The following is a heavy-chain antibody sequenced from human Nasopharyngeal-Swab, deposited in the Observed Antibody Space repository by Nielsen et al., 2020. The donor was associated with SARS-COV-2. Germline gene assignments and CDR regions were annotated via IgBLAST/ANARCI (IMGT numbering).Heavy chain of an antibody. D-gene: IGHD6-6*01. J-gene: IGHJ6*03. CDR3: ASGGLVRNYYYYYYMDV. Sequence: SVKVSCKASGGTFSSYAISWVRQAPGQGLEWMGGIIPIFGTANYAQKFQGRVTITADESTSTAYMELSSLRSEDTAVYYCASGGLVRNYYYYYYMDVWGEGTTVTVSS. CDR2: IIPIFGTA. CDR1: GGTFSSYA. V-gene: IGHV1-69*13.